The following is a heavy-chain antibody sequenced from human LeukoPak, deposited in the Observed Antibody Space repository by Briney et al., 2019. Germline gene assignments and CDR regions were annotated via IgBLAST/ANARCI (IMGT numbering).Heavy chain of an antibody. CDR2: ISWTSGSI. V-gene: IGHV3-9*01. CDR1: GFTFDDYA. CDR3: AKARCYYDSSGYCDAFDI. Sequence: PGRSLRLSCAASGFTFDDYAMHWVRQAPGEGLEWVSGISWTSGSIGYADSVKGRFTISRDNAKNSLYLQMNSLRAEDTALYYCAKARCYYDSSGYCDAFDIWGQGTMVTVSS. D-gene: IGHD3-22*01. J-gene: IGHJ3*02.